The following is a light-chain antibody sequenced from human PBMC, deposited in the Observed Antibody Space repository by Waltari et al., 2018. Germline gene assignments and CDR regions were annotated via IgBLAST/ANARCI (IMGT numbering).Light chain of an antibody. J-gene: IGLJ2*01. CDR1: RLDVGRLNL. Sequence: QSALTQPAPVSGSPGQSITTPCTGIRLDVGRLNLVPWYNHHPGTAPKLMINEDTKPPSGISNRFSGSKSGNTASLTISGLQTEDEADYYCCSYAGGSTYVFGGGTRLTVL. CDR2: EDT. CDR3: CSYAGGSTYV. V-gene: IGLV2-23*01.